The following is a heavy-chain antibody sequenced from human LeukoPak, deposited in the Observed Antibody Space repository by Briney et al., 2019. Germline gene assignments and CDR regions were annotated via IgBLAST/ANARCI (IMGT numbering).Heavy chain of an antibody. V-gene: IGHV3-15*01. CDR1: GFTFSNAW. Sequence: PGGSLRLSCAASGFTFSNAWMSWVRQAPGKGLEWVGRIKSKTDGGTTDYAAPMKGKFTISRDDSKNTLYLQMNSLRDEDTAVYYCARDLAMVRGVIFDYWGQGTLVTVSS. CDR2: IKSKTDGGTT. CDR3: ARDLAMVRGVIFDY. J-gene: IGHJ4*02. D-gene: IGHD3-10*01.